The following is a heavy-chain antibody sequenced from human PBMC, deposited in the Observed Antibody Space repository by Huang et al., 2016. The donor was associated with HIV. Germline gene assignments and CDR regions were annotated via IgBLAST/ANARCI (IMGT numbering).Heavy chain of an antibody. CDR1: GNTFSGYG. J-gene: IGHJ4*02. D-gene: IGHD1-26*01. V-gene: IGHV1-18*04. CDR2: ISGYNGNT. CDR3: ARDRRPYSGSYLGY. Sequence: QVQLVQSGAEVKKPGASVKVSCKASGNTFSGYGISWVRQAPVQGLEWMGWISGYNGNTNYVENLQGRVTMTTDTSTSTAYMELRSLRSDDTAVYYCARDRRPYSGSYLGYWGQGTLVTVSS.